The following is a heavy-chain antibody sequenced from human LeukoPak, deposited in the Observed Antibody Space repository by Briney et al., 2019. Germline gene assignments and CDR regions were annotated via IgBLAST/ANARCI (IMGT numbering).Heavy chain of an antibody. CDR1: GGSFSGFY. V-gene: IGHV4-34*01. D-gene: IGHD3-10*01. CDR2: INHRGNT. J-gene: IGHJ4*02. Sequence: SETLSLTCAVYGGSFSGFYWSWIRQPPGKGLEWIGEINHRGNTNYNPSLKSRVTVSVDTSKNQFSLTLTSVTAADTAMYYCARRPLAGSIPHDSWGQGTLVTVSS. CDR3: ARRPLAGSIPHDS.